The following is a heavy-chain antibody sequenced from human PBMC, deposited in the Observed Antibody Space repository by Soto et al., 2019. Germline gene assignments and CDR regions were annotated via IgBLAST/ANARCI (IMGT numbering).Heavy chain of an antibody. D-gene: IGHD5-12*01. Sequence: QVQLQQWGAGLLKPSETLSLNCAVTGGSLSGYYWSWIRQPPGKGLEWIGEVKDGGHTNYSPSLSGRVTISSDTSNYQFSLRLNSVTAADTGVYYCARGQEGVVATHWDQGSLVTVSS. V-gene: IGHV4-34*01. CDR3: ARGQEGVVATH. J-gene: IGHJ4*02. CDR1: GGSLSGYY. CDR2: VKDGGHT.